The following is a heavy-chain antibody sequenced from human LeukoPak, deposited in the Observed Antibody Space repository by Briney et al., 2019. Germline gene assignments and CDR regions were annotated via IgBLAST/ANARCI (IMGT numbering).Heavy chain of an antibody. CDR2: RYYSGST. CDR3: ARGPPCYSCQYYYNYYYMDV. V-gene: IGHV4-39*07. Sequence: SETLSLTCTVSGGSISRSSYYWGWIRQPPGEGLEWIGSRYYSGSTYYNPSLNSRVTISVDTSKNQFSLKLSSVTAADTAVYYCARGPPCYSCQYYYNYYYMDVWGKGTTVTVSS. CDR1: GGSISRSSYY. J-gene: IGHJ6*03. D-gene: IGHD2-15*01.